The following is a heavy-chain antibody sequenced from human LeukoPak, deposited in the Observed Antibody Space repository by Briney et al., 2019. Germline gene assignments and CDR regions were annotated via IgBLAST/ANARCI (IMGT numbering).Heavy chain of an antibody. J-gene: IGHJ4*02. CDR1: GFTFSSYG. D-gene: IGHD3-3*01. CDR3: ASDITIFGVVSAPQFDY. Sequence: GGSLRLSCAASGFTFSSYGMHWVRQAPGKGLEWVAFIRYDGSNKYYADSVKGRFTISRDNSKNTLYLQMNSLRAEDTAVYYCASDITIFGVVSAPQFDYWGQGTLVTVSS. CDR2: IRYDGSNK. V-gene: IGHV3-30*02.